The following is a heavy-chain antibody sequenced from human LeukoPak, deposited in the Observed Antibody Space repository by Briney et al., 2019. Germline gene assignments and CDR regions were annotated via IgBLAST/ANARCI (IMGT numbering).Heavy chain of an antibody. CDR3: AKSAYYDASGYYREYYFDY. J-gene: IGHJ4*02. CDR2: ISGSGGST. V-gene: IGHV3-23*01. CDR1: GFTFSSYA. Sequence: GGSLRLSCAASGFTFSSYAMSWVRQAPGKGLEWVSAISGSGGSTHYADSVRGRFTISRDKTKNTLYLQMNSLRAEDTAVYYCAKSAYYDASGYYREYYFDYWGQGTLVTVSS. D-gene: IGHD3-22*01.